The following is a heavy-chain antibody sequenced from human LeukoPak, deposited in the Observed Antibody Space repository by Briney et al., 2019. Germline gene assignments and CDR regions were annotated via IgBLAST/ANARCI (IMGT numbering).Heavy chain of an antibody. D-gene: IGHD3-10*01. CDR1: GFTFSSHT. CDR3: AKDYYGSGQSFDY. V-gene: IGHV3-21*01. CDR2: ISSSSSYI. J-gene: IGHJ4*02. Sequence: GGSLRLSCAASGFTFSSHTMKWVRQAPGKGLEWVSSISSSSSYIYYADSVKGRFTISRDNAKNSLFLQMNSLRAEDTAVYYCAKDYYGSGQSFDYWGQGTLVTVSS.